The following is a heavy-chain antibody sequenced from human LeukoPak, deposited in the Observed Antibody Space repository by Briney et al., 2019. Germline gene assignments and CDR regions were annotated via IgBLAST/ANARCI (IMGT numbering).Heavy chain of an antibody. D-gene: IGHD3-10*01. V-gene: IGHV3-23*01. CDR2: IGGGGDRV. Sequence: GGSLRLSCAASGFVFNNYAMTWVRQAPGKGLEWVSIIGGGGDRVYYVDSVKGRFTVSRDNSENTLHLQMNSLRAEDTAVYYCARGQSSYRSGNHYYYYFDYWGQGTLVTVSS. CDR3: ARGQSSYRSGNHYYYYFDY. J-gene: IGHJ4*02. CDR1: GFVFNNYA.